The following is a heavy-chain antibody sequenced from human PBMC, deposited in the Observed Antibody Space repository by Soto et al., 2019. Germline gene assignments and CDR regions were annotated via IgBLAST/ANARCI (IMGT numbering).Heavy chain of an antibody. CDR1: GGTFSSYA. J-gene: IGHJ6*02. D-gene: IGHD2-15*01. Sequence: SVKVSCKASGGTFSSYAISWVRQAPGQGLEWMGGIIPIFGTANYAQKFQGRVTITADESTSTAYMELSSLRSEDTAVYYCASHVNPSGLQYGMDVWGQGTTVTVSS. CDR3: ASHVNPSGLQYGMDV. CDR2: IIPIFGTA. V-gene: IGHV1-69*13.